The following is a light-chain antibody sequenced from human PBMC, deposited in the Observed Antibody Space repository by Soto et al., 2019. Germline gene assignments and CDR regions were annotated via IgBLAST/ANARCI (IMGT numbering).Light chain of an antibody. CDR1: QSITNW. CDR2: KAS. J-gene: IGKJ4*02. V-gene: IGKV1-5*03. Sequence: DIQMTQSPSTLSAFVGDRVTITCRASQSITNWLAWYQKKPGKAPKLLIYKASTAESGVPSRFSGIGSGTQFTLTISSLQPDDFATYYCQQYYNYPLTFGGGTKVDIK. CDR3: QQYYNYPLT.